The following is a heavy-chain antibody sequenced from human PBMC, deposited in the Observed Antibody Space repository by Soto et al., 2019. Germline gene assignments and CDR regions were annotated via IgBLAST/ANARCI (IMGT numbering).Heavy chain of an antibody. D-gene: IGHD2-15*01. Sequence: SVKVSCKASGGTFSSYAISWVRQAPGQGLEWMGGIIPIFGTANYAQKFQGRVTITADESTSTAYMELSSLRSEDTAVYYCASDKDCSGGSCYYIGYYGMDVWGQGTTVTVSS. J-gene: IGHJ6*02. CDR2: IIPIFGTA. CDR3: ASDKDCSGGSCYYIGYYGMDV. V-gene: IGHV1-69*13. CDR1: GGTFSSYA.